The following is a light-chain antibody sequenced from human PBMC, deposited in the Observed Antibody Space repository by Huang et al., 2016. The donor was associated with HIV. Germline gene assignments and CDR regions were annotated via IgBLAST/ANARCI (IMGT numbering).Light chain of an antibody. Sequence: DIRMTQSPPSLSASVGDRVTITCRASQNITNYLNWYQQKPGKAPNLLIYTASSLQSGVPSRFSGSGSGTDFALTINSLQPEDFTTYYCQQSYSTPLTFGGGTKVEIK. CDR1: QNITNY. CDR3: QQSYSTPLT. V-gene: IGKV1-39*01. J-gene: IGKJ4*01. CDR2: TAS.